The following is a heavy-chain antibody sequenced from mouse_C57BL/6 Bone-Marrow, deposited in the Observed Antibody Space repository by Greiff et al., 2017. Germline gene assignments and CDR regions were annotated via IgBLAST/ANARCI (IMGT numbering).Heavy chain of an antibody. J-gene: IGHJ4*01. D-gene: IGHD6-2*01. CDR2: IDPSDSAT. Sequence: QVQLQQPGAELVRPGASVKLSCKASGYTFTSYWMHWVKQRPIQGLEWIGNIDPSDSATHYNQKFKDKATLTVDKSSSTAYMQLSSLTSEDSAVYCCTRGSLRGARDYWGQGTSVTVSS. CDR3: TRGSLRGARDY. V-gene: IGHV1-52*01. CDR1: GYTFTSYW.